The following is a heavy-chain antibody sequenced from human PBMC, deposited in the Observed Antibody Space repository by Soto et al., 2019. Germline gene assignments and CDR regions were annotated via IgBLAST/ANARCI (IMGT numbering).Heavy chain of an antibody. CDR2: ISAYNGNT. J-gene: IGHJ4*02. CDR1: GYTFTSYG. D-gene: IGHD3-22*01. V-gene: IGHV1-18*04. Sequence: ASVEVSCKASGYTFTSYGISWVRQAPGQGLEWMGWISAYNGNTNYAQKLQGRVTMTTDTSTSTAYMELRSLRSDDTAVYYCAXVLMTYYYDSSGQHHDYWGQGTLVTVSS. CDR3: AXVLMTYYYDSSGQHHDY.